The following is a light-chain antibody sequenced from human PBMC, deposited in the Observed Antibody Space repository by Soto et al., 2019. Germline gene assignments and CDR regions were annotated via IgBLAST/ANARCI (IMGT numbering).Light chain of an antibody. Sequence: EMVVTQAPATLSLSPGERATLSCRASQSVSSYLAWYQQKPGQAPRLLIYDASNRATGIPARFSGSGSGTDFTLTISSLEPEDFAVYYCQQRSNWPPRVTFGQRTRLEIK. CDR2: DAS. CDR1: QSVSSY. CDR3: QQRSNWPPRVT. V-gene: IGKV3-11*01. J-gene: IGKJ5*01.